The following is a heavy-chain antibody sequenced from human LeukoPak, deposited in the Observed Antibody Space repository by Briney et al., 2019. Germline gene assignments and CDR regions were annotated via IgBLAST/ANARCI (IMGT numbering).Heavy chain of an antibody. CDR1: GGSISSGGYY. CDR3: AREGYSSSSEY. V-gene: IGHV4-31*03. D-gene: IGHD6-6*01. J-gene: IGHJ4*02. Sequence: SETLSLTCTVSGGSISSGGYYWSWIRQHPGKGLEWIGYIYYSGSTYYNPSLKSRVTISVDTSKNQFSLKLSSVTAADTAVYYCAREGYSSSSEYWGQGTLVTVSS. CDR2: IYYSGST.